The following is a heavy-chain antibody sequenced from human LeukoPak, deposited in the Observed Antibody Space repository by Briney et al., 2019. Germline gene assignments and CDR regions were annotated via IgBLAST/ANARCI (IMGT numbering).Heavy chain of an antibody. CDR1: GFAFSSYG. D-gene: IGHD6-19*01. CDR2: IRYDGSNK. CDR3: AKYSSGWYSSWFDP. J-gene: IGHJ5*02. V-gene: IGHV3-30*02. Sequence: GGSLRLSCAASGFAFSSYGMHWVRQAPGKGLEWVAFIRYDGSNKYYADSVKGRFTISRDNSKNTLYLQMNSLRAEDTAVYYCAKYSSGWYSSWFDPWGQGTLVTVSS.